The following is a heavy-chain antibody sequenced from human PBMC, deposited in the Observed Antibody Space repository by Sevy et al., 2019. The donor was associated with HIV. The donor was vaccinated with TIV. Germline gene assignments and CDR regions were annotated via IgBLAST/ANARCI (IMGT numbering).Heavy chain of an antibody. Sequence: GGSLRLSCEASGFIFSYSYMSWIRQAPGKGLEWISYISTRGSTIYYADSVKGRFTISRDNANNSLSLHLNSLRAEDTAIYYCARFVGDYFDFWGRGTLVTVSS. V-gene: IGHV3-11*01. CDR2: ISTRGSTI. CDR3: ARFVGDYFDF. CDR1: GFIFSYSY. D-gene: IGHD4-17*01. J-gene: IGHJ4*02.